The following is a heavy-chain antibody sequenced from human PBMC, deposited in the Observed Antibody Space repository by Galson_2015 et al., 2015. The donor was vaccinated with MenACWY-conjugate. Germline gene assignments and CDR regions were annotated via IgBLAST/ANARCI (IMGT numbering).Heavy chain of an antibody. CDR3: ARDDGSGPSGRYYDSY. CDR2: ISVKTGDI. D-gene: IGHD3-10*01. CDR1: GYNFANYG. V-gene: IGHV1-18*01. Sequence: SVKVSCKASGYNFANYGINWVRVAPGQGPEWVGWISVKTGDIKYAQKVHDRVTMTTDTSTTTAYMELRSLTSDDTAVYYCARDDGSGPSGRYYDSYWGQGTLVTVSS. J-gene: IGHJ4*02.